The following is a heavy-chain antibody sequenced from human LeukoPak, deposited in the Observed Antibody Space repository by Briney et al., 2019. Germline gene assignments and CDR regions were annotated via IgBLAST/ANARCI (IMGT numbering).Heavy chain of an antibody. V-gene: IGHV1-46*01. J-gene: IGHJ4*02. CDR3: ASNPPNTGDFYY. D-gene: IGHD1-1*01. Sequence: ASVKVSCKASGYTFTSYYMHWVRQAPGQGLEWMGIINPGGGSTSYAQKFQGRVSMTRDIFKSTAYMELSSLRSEDTAIYYCASNPPNTGDFYYWGLGTLVTVSS. CDR2: INPGGGST. CDR1: GYTFTSYY.